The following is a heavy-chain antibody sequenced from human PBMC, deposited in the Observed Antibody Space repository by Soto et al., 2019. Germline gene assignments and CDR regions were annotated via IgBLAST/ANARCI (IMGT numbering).Heavy chain of an antibody. CDR2: IYHSGST. V-gene: IGHV4-4*02. CDR3: ASFIAVSGFFDY. CDR1: SGSISSSNW. D-gene: IGHD6-19*01. J-gene: IGHJ4*02. Sequence: QVQLQESGPGLVKPSGTLSLTCAVSSGSISSSNWWRWVRQPPGKGLEWIGEIYHSGSTNYNPSPKSRVTISVDKSKNQFSLKLSSVTAADTAVYYCASFIAVSGFFDYWGQGTLVTVSS.